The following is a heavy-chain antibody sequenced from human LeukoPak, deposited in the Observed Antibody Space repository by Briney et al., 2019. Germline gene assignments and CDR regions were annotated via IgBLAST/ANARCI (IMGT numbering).Heavy chain of an antibody. CDR3: ARVADCTNGVCYTTDAFDI. D-gene: IGHD2-8*01. CDR1: GYTFTSYG. Sequence: ASVKVSCKASGYTFTSYGISWVRQASGQGLEWMGWISAYNGNTNYAQKLQGRVTMTTDTSTSTAYMELRSLRSDDTAVYYCARVADCTNGVCYTTDAFDIWGQGTMVTVSS. J-gene: IGHJ3*02. V-gene: IGHV1-18*01. CDR2: ISAYNGNT.